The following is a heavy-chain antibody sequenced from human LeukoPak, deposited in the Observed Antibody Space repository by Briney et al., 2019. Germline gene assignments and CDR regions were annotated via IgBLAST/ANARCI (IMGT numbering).Heavy chain of an antibody. CDR3: ARDLSYHNYYDKLLAPKFAFDI. CDR2: INPNSGGT. V-gene: IGHV1-2*03. J-gene: IGHJ3*02. D-gene: IGHD3-22*01. Sequence: LGASVKVSCKASGYTFTAYYMHWVRQAPGQGLEWMGWINPNSGGTNTSQKFQDRVTLTRDTSISTAYMELSRLRSDDTAVYYCARDLSYHNYYDKLLAPKFAFDIWGQGTMVTVSS. CDR1: GYTFTAYY.